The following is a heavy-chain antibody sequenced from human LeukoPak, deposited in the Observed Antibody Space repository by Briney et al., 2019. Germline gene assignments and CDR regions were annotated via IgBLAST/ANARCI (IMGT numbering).Heavy chain of an antibody. CDR2: ISSSSSYI. J-gene: IGHJ4*02. V-gene: IGHV3-21*04. Sequence: GGSLRLSCAASGFTFSSYSMNWVRQAPGKGLEWVSSISSSSSYIYYAHSVKGRFTISRDNSKNTLYLQMNSLRVEDTAVYYCAKHRGSYGDFIFLDFWGQGTLVTVSS. D-gene: IGHD2-21*02. CDR1: GFTFSSYS. CDR3: AKHRGSYGDFIFLDF.